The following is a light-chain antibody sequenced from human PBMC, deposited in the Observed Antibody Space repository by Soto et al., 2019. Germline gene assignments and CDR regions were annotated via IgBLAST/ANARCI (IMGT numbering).Light chain of an antibody. CDR1: QGISNY. Sequence: DIQMPASPSSMSASVGSSLPLTCRASQGISNYLAWYQQKPGKVNKLLIYAASTLQSGVPSRFSGSGSGTDFTLTISSLQPEDVATYYCQKYNSAQLTFGGGTKVDI. CDR2: AAS. J-gene: IGKJ4*01. CDR3: QKYNSAQLT. V-gene: IGKV1-27*01.